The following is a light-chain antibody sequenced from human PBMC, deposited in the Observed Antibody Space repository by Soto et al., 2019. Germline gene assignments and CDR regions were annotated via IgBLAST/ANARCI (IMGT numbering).Light chain of an antibody. CDR1: QGITSY. V-gene: IGKV1-9*01. J-gene: IGKJ4*01. Sequence: IQLTQSPSSLSASVGDRVTITCRASQGITSYLAWYQHRPGKAPGLLIYSASTLQSGVPSRFSGSGYGTDFSLTISNLQPEDFATYYCQQLYSHPLTFGGGTKVDIK. CDR3: QQLYSHPLT. CDR2: SAS.